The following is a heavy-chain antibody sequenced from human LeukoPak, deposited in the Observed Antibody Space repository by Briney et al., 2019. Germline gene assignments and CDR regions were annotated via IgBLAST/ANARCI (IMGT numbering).Heavy chain of an antibody. CDR2: INWNGGST. CDR3: ARDDEDYCGSGSLLAHDY. D-gene: IGHD3-10*01. CDR1: GFTFDDYG. J-gene: IGHJ4*02. Sequence: GGSLRLSCAASGFTFDDYGMSWVRQAPGKGLEWVSGINWNGGSTGYADSVKGRFTISRDNAKNSLYLQMNSLRAEDTALYYCARDDEDYCGSGSLLAHDYWGQGTLVTVSS. V-gene: IGHV3-20*04.